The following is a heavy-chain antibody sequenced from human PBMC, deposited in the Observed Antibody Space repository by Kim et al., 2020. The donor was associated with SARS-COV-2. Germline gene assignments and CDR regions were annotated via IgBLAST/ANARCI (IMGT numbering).Heavy chain of an antibody. CDR1: GFTFSSYG. D-gene: IGHD5-12*01. CDR2: ISYDGSNK. Sequence: GGSLRLSCAASGFTFSSYGMHWVRQAPGKGLEWVAVISYDGSNKYYADSVKDRFTISRDNSKNTLYLQMNSLRAEDTAVYYCAKQGLGYSGYGQFDYWGQGTLVTVSS. V-gene: IGHV3-30*18. CDR3: AKQGLGYSGYGQFDY. J-gene: IGHJ4*02.